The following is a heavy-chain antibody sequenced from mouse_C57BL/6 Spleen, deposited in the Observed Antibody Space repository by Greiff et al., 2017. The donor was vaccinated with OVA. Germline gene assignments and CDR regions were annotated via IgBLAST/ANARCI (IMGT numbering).Heavy chain of an antibody. Sequence: EVKVVESGGGLVKPGGSLKLSCAASGFTFSSYTMSWVRQTPEKRLEWVATISGGGGNTYYPDSVKGRFTISRDNAKNTLYLQMSSLRSEDTALYYCARQGAPYAMDYWGQGTSVTVSS. J-gene: IGHJ4*01. CDR3: ARQGAPYAMDY. CDR2: ISGGGGNT. V-gene: IGHV5-9*01. CDR1: GFTFSSYT. D-gene: IGHD3-1*01.